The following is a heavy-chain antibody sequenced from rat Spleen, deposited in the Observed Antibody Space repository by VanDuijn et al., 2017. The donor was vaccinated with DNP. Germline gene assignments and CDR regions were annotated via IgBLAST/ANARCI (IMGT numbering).Heavy chain of an antibody. J-gene: IGHJ2*01. CDR2: ITGSGGNT. CDR1: GLTFNNYW. Sequence: EVQLVESGGDLVQPGRSLKLSCVASGLTFNNYWMAWIRQVPGKGLEWVASITGSGGNTYHPDSVKGRFTISRDNARSTLYLQMDSLRSEDTAIYYCVREKFGVDYWGQGVMVTVSS. V-gene: IGHV5-31*01. CDR3: VREKFGVDY. D-gene: IGHD4-3*01.